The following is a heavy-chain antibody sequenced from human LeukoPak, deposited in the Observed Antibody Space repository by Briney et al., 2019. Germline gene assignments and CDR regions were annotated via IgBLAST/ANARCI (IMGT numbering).Heavy chain of an antibody. V-gene: IGHV1-18*01. CDR1: GYTFTSYG. J-gene: IGHJ4*02. D-gene: IGHD6-19*01. CDR3: ARDQALAVAGTYFDY. Sequence: ASVKVSRKASGYTFTSYGISWVRQAPGQGLERMGWISDYNGNTNYAQKLQGRVTMTTDTSTNTAYMELRSLRSDDTAVYYCARDQALAVAGTYFDYWGQGTLVTVSS. CDR2: ISDYNGNT.